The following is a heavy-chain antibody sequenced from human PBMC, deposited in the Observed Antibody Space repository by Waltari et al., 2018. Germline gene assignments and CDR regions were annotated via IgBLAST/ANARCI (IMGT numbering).Heavy chain of an antibody. CDR3: ARALVTTRIYFDY. J-gene: IGHJ4*02. CDR2: ISYTGST. V-gene: IGHV4-59*08. D-gene: IGHD5-12*01. CDR1: GVSISSYY. Sequence: QVQLQESGPGLVKPSETLSLTCTVSGVSISSYYWSWIRQPPGKGLEWIGYISYTGSTNYNPSLKSRVTFSVDTSKNQFSLKLSSATAADTAVYYCARALVTTRIYFDYWGLGTLVTVSS.